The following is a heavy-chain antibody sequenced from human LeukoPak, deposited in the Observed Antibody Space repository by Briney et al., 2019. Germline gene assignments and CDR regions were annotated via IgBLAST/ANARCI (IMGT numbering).Heavy chain of an antibody. CDR1: GFTFSSYD. Sequence: GGSLRLSCEASGFTFSSYDMNWVRLAPGKGLQWISHITQGGSTIYYADSVKGLFTIFRDNAKSSLYLQMDSLRVEDTAIYYCARSRGKYFQRWGQGTLVTVSS. CDR2: ITQGGSTI. J-gene: IGHJ1*01. V-gene: IGHV3-48*03. D-gene: IGHD3-16*01. CDR3: ARSRGKYFQR.